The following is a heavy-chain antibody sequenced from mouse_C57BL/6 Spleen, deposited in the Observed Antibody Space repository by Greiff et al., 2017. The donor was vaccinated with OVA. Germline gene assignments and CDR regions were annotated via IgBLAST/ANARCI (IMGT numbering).Heavy chain of an antibody. J-gene: IGHJ3*01. D-gene: IGHD2-2*01. V-gene: IGHV5-17*01. Sequence: EVKLVESGGGLVKPGGSLKLSCAASGFTFSDYGMHWVRQAPEKGLEWVAYISSGSSTIYYADTVKGRFTISRDNAKNTLFLQMTSLRSEDTAMYYCARGGYYGYAWFAYWGQGTLVTVSA. CDR2: ISSGSSTI. CDR1: GFTFSDYG. CDR3: ARGGYYGYAWFAY.